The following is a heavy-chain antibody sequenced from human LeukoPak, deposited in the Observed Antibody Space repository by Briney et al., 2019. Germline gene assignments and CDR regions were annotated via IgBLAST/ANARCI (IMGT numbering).Heavy chain of an antibody. CDR2: INHSGST. J-gene: IGHJ4*02. D-gene: IGHD1-26*01. V-gene: IGHV4-34*01. Sequence: PSETLSLTCAVYGGSFSGYYWSWIRQPPGKGLEWIGEINHSGSTNYNPSLKSRVTISVDTSKNQFSLKLSSVTAEDTAVYYCAKGDTTWELPHDYWGQGTLVTVSS. CDR1: GGSFSGYY. CDR3: AKGDTTWELPHDY.